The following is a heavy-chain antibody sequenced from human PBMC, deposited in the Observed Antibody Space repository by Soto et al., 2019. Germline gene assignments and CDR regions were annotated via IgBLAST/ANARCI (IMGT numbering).Heavy chain of an antibody. V-gene: IGHV1-8*01. Sequence: QVQLVQSGAEVKKPGASVKVSCKASGYTCTSYDINWVRQATGQGLEWMGWMNPNSGNTGYAQKFQGRVTMTRNTSISTAYMALRSLRSEDTAVYYCARRTRVGYYIDVWGKGTTVPGSS. J-gene: IGHJ6*03. CDR3: ARRTRVGYYIDV. CDR1: GYTCTSYD. CDR2: MNPNSGNT. D-gene: IGHD2-15*01.